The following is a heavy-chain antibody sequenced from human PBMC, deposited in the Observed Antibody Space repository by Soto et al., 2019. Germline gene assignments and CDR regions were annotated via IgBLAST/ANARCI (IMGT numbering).Heavy chain of an antibody. V-gene: IGHV3-49*04. CDR1: GFTFGDYA. CDR3: TSGSYYVVNYYYGMDV. D-gene: IGHD1-26*01. CDR2: IRSKAYGGTT. J-gene: IGHJ6*02. Sequence: GGSLRLSCTASGFTFGDYAMSWVRQVPGKGLEWVGFIRSKAYGGTTEYAASVKGRFTISRDDSKSIAYLQMNSLKTEDTAVYYCTSGSYYVVNYYYGMDVWGQGTTVTVSS.